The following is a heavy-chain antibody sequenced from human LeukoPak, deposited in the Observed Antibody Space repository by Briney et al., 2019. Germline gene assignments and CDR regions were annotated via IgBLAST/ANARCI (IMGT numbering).Heavy chain of an antibody. V-gene: IGHV4-59*01. CDR2: IYYSGST. CDR1: GGSISGYY. J-gene: IGHJ4*02. CDR3: ARGMFDLDY. D-gene: IGHD3-10*01. Sequence: SETLSLTCTVSGGSISGYYWSWMRQPPGKGLEWIGYIYYSGSTNYNPSLKSLVTISVDTSKNHFSLKVSSVTAADTAVYYCARGMFDLDYWGQGTLVTVSS.